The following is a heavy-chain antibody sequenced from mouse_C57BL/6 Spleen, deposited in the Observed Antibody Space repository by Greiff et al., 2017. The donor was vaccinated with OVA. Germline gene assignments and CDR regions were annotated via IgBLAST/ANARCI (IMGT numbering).Heavy chain of an antibody. CDR3: ARLVTTRYFDY. Sequence: VQLQQPGAELVKPGASVKLSCTASGYTFTSYWMQWVNQRPGQGLEWIGKIDPSGSYTNYNQKFKGKATMTVDTYTSTDDMQISSLTSEDSAVYYCARLVTTRYFDYWGQGTTLTVSS. CDR1: GYTFTSYW. D-gene: IGHD2-2*01. J-gene: IGHJ2*01. V-gene: IGHV1-50*01. CDR2: IDPSGSYT.